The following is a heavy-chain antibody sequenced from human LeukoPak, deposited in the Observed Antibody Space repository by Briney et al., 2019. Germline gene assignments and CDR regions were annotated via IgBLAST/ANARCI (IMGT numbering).Heavy chain of an antibody. CDR3: ARDEFDP. J-gene: IGHJ5*02. CDR2: ISYDGSNK. V-gene: IGHV3-30-3*01. CDR1: GFTFSSYA. Sequence: PWGSLRLSCAASGFTFSSYAMHWVRQAPGKGLEWVAVISYDGSNKYYAGSVKGRFTISRDNSKNTLYLQMNSLRAEDTAVYYCARDEFDPWGQGTLVTVFS.